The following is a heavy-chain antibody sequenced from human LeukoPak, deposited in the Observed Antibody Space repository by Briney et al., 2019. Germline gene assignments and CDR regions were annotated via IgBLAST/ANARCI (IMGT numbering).Heavy chain of an antibody. CDR3: ARTYYYDSSGYFDY. J-gene: IGHJ4*02. V-gene: IGHV3-21*01. CDR2: ISSTSAHI. CDR1: GFSFNTYS. Sequence: TGGSLRLSCAASGFSFNTYSMNWVRQAPGKGLEWVSSISSTSAHIFYADSVKGRFTISRDNAKNSLYLQMNSLRAEDTAVYYCARTYYYDSSGYFDYWGQGTLVTVSS. D-gene: IGHD3-22*01.